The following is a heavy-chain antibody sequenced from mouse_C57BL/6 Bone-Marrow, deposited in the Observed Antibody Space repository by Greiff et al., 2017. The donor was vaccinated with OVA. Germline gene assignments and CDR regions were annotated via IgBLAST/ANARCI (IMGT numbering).Heavy chain of an antibody. V-gene: IGHV14-4*01. Sequence: EVQLQQSGAELVRPGASVKLSCTASGFNIKDDYMHWVKQRPEQGLEWIGWIDPENGDTEYASKFLGKATITADTSSNTAYLQLSSLTSEDTAVYYCTFYAMDYWGQGTSVTVSS. J-gene: IGHJ4*01. CDR3: TFYAMDY. CDR2: IDPENGDT. CDR1: GFNIKDDY.